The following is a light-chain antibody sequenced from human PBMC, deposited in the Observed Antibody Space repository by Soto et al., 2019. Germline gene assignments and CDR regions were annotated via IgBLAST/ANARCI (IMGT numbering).Light chain of an antibody. CDR2: DAS. CDR1: QSVSGW. J-gene: IGKJ1*01. Sequence: TQSHSTLSASVGDTVTVTCRASQSVSGWLAWYQQKPGLAPRLLIYDASSRATGIPDRFSGSGSGTDFTLTISRLEPEDFAVYYCQQYGSSPRTFGQGTKVDI. V-gene: IGKV3D-20*01. CDR3: QQYGSSPRT.